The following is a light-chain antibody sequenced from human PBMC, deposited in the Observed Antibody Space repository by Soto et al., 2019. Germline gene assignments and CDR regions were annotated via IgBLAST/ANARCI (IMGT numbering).Light chain of an antibody. CDR3: SSYTSTSTYV. CDR2: EVI. J-gene: IGLJ1*01. CDR1: SSDVGGYHY. V-gene: IGLV2-14*01. Sequence: QSVLTQPASVSGSPGQSITISCTGTSSDVGGYHYVSWYQQHPGKAPKLMIYEVINRPSGVSNRFSASKSGNTASLTISAFPAEDEADYYCSSYTSTSTYVFGTGTKVTVL.